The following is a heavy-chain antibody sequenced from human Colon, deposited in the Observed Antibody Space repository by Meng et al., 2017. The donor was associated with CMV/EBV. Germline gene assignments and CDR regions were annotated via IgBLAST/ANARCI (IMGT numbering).Heavy chain of an antibody. D-gene: IGHD5-12*01. CDR2: IYSSRGT. CDR3: ARVSGYDQYYFDY. Sequence: QLQLQESGPGLVKPSXTLSLTCTVSGGSISSRAYYWGWIRQPPGKGLEWIGNIYSSRGTYSNPSLKSRMTISVDTSKNQFSLNLTSVTAADTAVYYCARVSGYDQYYFDYWGQGTLVTVSS. CDR1: GGSISSRAYY. J-gene: IGHJ4*02. V-gene: IGHV4-39*07.